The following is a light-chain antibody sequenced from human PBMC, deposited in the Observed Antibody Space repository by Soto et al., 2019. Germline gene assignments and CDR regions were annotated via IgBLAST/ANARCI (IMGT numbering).Light chain of an antibody. CDR1: NIGSKS. J-gene: IGLJ3*02. V-gene: IGLV3-21*01. Sequence: SYELTQPPSVSVAPGKTASVACGGSNIGSKSVHWYQKKSGQAPVLVMYYDSDRPSGIPGRFSGSNSGNTATLTISRVEAEDEADYYCQVWDISSGHVVFGGGTKLTVL. CDR2: YDS. CDR3: QVWDISSGHVV.